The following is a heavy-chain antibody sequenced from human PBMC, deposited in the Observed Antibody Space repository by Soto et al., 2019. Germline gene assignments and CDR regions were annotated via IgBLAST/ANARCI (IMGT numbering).Heavy chain of an antibody. D-gene: IGHD3-16*02. V-gene: IGHV1-69*13. J-gene: IGHJ6*02. Sequence: SVKVSCEASGGTFSSYAISWVRQAPGQGLEWMGGIIPIFGTANYAQKFQGRVTITAEESTSTAYMELSSLRSEDTAVYYCARALSDRKYYYGMDVWGQGTTVTVSS. CDR3: ARALSDRKYYYGMDV. CDR1: GGTFSSYA. CDR2: IIPIFGTA.